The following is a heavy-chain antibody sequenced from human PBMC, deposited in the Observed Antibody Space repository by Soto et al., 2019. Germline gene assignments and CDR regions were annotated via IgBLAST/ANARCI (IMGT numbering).Heavy chain of an antibody. J-gene: IGHJ4*02. V-gene: IGHV3-15*01. CDR2: IKTKTDGGTT. D-gene: IGHD3-3*02. CDR3: ATIGFSNDSMFDS. Sequence: EVQLVESGGGLVKPGGSLTLSCSASGLSFDRAWASWVRQAPGRGLEWVGLIKTKTDGGTTDYAAFVKGRFIISKDESEKTVYLHMNRLEIEDTAFYYCATIGFSNDSMFDSWGQGSLVTVSS. CDR1: GLSFDRAW.